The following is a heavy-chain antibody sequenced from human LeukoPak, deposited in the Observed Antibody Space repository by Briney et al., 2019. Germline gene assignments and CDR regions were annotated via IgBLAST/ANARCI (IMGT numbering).Heavy chain of an antibody. CDR2: INPNSGGT. CDR3: ARETVLRFLEWLFDY. Sequence: ASVKVSCKASGYTFTGYYMHWVRQAPGQGLEWMGWINPNSGGTNYAQKFQGRVTMTRDTSISTAYMELSRLRSDDTAVYYCARETVLRFLEWLFDYWGQGTLVTASS. J-gene: IGHJ4*02. CDR1: GYTFTGYY. D-gene: IGHD3-3*01. V-gene: IGHV1-2*02.